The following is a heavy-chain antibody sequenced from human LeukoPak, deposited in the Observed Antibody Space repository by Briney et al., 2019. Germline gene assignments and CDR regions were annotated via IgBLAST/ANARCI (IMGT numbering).Heavy chain of an antibody. CDR3: ARHGVQLERLYYFDY. CDR1: GGSISSYY. CDR2: IYYSGST. V-gene: IGHV4-59*08. J-gene: IGHJ4*02. Sequence: PSETLPLTCTVSGGSISSYYWSWIRQPPGKGLEWIGYIYYSGSTNYNPSLKSRVTISVDTSKNQFSLKLSSVTAADTAVYYCARHGVQLERLYYFDYWGQGTLVTVSS. D-gene: IGHD1-1*01.